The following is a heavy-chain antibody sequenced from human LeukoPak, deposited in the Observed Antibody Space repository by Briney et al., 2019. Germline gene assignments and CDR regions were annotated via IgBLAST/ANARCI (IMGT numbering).Heavy chain of an antibody. CDR1: GFTFSSYA. CDR2: ISYDGSNK. Sequence: PGGSLRLSCAASGFTFSSYAMHWVRQAPGKGLEWVAVISYDGSNKYHADSVKGRFTISRDNSKNTLYLQMNSLRAEDTAVYYCARGFVLLWFGELYLIDYWGQGTLVTVSS. CDR3: ARGFVLLWFGELYLIDY. V-gene: IGHV3-30-3*01. D-gene: IGHD3-10*01. J-gene: IGHJ4*02.